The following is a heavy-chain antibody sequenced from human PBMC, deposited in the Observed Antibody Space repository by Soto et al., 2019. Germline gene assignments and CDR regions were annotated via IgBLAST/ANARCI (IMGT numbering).Heavy chain of an antibody. V-gene: IGHV4-39*01. Sequence: SETLSLTCTVSGGSISSCDFYWGWLRQPPGKGLDFIGSMYYSGTTYYNPSLKNRITISVDTSKNQFSLKLISVTAADTAVYYCAVVDSTGNWFDPWGQGALVTVSS. J-gene: IGHJ5*02. D-gene: IGHD3-22*01. CDR1: GGSISSCDFY. CDR2: MYYSGTT. CDR3: AVVDSTGNWFDP.